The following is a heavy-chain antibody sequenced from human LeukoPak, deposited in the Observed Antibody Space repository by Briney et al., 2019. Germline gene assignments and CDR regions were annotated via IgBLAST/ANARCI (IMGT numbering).Heavy chain of an antibody. J-gene: IGHJ4*02. D-gene: IGHD5-12*01. CDR1: GFTFSSYA. CDR3: AKDFSGPIGEMNYFDY. CDR2: ISGSGGST. Sequence: PGGSLRLSCAASGFTFSSYAMSWVRQAPGKGLEWVSAISGSGGSTYYADSVKGRFTISRDNSKNTLYLQMNSLRAEDTAVYYCAKDFSGPIGEMNYFDYWGQGTLVAVSS. V-gene: IGHV3-23*01.